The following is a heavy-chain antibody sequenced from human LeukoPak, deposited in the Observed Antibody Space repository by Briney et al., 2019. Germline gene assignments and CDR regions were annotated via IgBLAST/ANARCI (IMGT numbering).Heavy chain of an antibody. Sequence: KLQGRVTMTTDTSTSTAYMELRSLRSDDTAVYYCARDMGPLEWRQFYDYWGQGTLVTVSS. D-gene: IGHD3-3*01. CDR3: ARDMGPLEWRQFYDY. V-gene: IGHV1-18*01. J-gene: IGHJ4*02.